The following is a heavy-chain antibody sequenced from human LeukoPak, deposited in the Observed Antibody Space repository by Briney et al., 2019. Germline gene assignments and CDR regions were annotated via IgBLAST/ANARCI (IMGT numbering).Heavy chain of an antibody. J-gene: IGHJ4*02. D-gene: IGHD3-22*01. CDR1: GYSFTSYW. CDR3: ARIDSSGYYKHERFDY. Sequence: GESLKISCKGSGYSFTSYWVGWVRQMPGKGLEWMGIIYPGDSDTRYSPSFQGQVTISADKSISTAYLQWSSLKASDTAMYYRARIDSSGYYKHERFDYWGQGTLVTVSS. CDR2: IYPGDSDT. V-gene: IGHV5-51*01.